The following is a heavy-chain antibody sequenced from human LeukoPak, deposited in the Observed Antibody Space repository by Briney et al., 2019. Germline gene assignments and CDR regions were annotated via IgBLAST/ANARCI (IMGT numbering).Heavy chain of an antibody. CDR1: EFTFNKAW. V-gene: IGHV3-15*01. J-gene: IGHJ3*02. Sequence: GGSLRLSCAASEFTFNKAWMSWVRQAPGKGLEWVGRIKSRADGGTTDYAAPVKGRFTISTDDSEDTLYLQMNSLKTEDTAVYYCTTGQRYALPAFDIWGQGTMVTVSS. CDR2: IKSRADGGTT. CDR3: TTGQRYALPAFDI. D-gene: IGHD3-9*01.